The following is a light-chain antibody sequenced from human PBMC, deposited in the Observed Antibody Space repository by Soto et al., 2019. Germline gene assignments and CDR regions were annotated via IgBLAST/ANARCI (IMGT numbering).Light chain of an antibody. CDR1: ESVSRN. Sequence: EVGMAXSXATXCXXXVEISPXXCRASESVSRNLAWYQQKAGQAPRLLIYGASTRATGIPARFSGSGSGTEFTLTISSLQSEDFAVYYCQQYSIWRTFGQGTKVHIK. V-gene: IGKV3-15*01. J-gene: IGKJ1*01. CDR3: QQYSIWRT. CDR2: GAS.